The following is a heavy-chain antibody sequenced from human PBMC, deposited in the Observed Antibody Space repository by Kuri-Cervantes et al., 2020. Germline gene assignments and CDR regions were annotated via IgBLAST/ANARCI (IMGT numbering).Heavy chain of an antibody. CDR1: GFTFSSYG. CDR3: AKAYSGSCLDY. V-gene: IGHV3-30*18. Sequence: GESLKISCAASGFTFSSYGMHWVRQAPGKGLEWEAVISYDGSNKYYADSVKDRFTISRDNSKNTLYLQMNSLRAEDTAVYYCAKAYSGSCLDYWGQGTLVTVSS. CDR2: ISYDGSNK. D-gene: IGHD1-26*01. J-gene: IGHJ4*02.